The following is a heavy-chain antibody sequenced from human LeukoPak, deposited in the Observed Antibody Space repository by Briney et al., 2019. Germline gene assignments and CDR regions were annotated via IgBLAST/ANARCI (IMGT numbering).Heavy chain of an antibody. CDR2: IYYSGNN. V-gene: IGHV4-39*06. CDR3: GGSGYYRSFDY. D-gene: IGHD3-22*01. J-gene: IGHJ4*02. CDR1: GGPFSGYY. Sequence: SETLSLTCAVYGGPFSGYYWGWIRQPPGKGLEWIGSIYYSGNNYFNPSLKSRVTISVDKSKNQIPLKLSAVTAAEPARLYCGGSGYYRSFDYWGQGTLVTVSS.